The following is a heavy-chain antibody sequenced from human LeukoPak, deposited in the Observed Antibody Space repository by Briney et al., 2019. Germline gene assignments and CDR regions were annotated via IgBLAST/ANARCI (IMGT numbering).Heavy chain of an antibody. CDR1: GGSFSGYY. V-gene: IGHV4-34*01. D-gene: IGHD6-13*01. CDR2: INHSGST. Sequence: SETLSLTCAVYGGSFSGYYWSWIRQPPGKGLEWNGEINHSGSTNYNPSLKSRVTISVDTSKNQFSLKLSSVTGADTAVYYCARDGRIAAAGTGYFDYWGQGTLVTVSS. CDR3: ARDGRIAAAGTGYFDY. J-gene: IGHJ4*02.